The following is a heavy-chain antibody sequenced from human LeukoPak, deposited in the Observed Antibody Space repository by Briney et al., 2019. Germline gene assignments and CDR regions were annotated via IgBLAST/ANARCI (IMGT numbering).Heavy chain of an antibody. CDR2: ISSSSSTK. CDR3: ARAQAGRNSRFYDY. CDR1: GFTFSSYS. Sequence: GSLRLSCAASGFTFSSYSMNWVRQAPGKGLEWVSYISSSSSTKYYADSVKGRFTISRDNAKNSLYLQMNSLRAEDTAVYYCARAQAGRNSRFYDYWGQGTLVTVSS. J-gene: IGHJ4*02. V-gene: IGHV3-48*01. D-gene: IGHD6-13*01.